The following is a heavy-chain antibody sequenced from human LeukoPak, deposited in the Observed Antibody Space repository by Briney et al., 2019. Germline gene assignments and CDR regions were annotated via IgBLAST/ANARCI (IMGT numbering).Heavy chain of an antibody. CDR3: AREGQLPYYYYYGMDV. CDR1: GYTFTGYY. V-gene: IGHV1-2*02. D-gene: IGHD1-1*01. CDR2: INPNSGGT. J-gene: IGHJ6*02. Sequence: ASVKVSCKAPGYTFTGYYMHWVRQAPGQGLEWMGWINPNSGGTNYAQKFQGRVTMARDTSISTAYMDLSRLRSDDTAVYYCAREGQLPYYYYYGMDVWGQGTTVTVSS.